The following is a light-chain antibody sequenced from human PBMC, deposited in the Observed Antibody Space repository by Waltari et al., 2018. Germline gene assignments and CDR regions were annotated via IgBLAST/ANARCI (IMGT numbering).Light chain of an antibody. CDR2: YVT. V-gene: IGLV2-14*03. CDR1: TSDLGGYNY. J-gene: IGLJ3*02. Sequence: QSALTQSASVSGSLGQSITMSCTGTTSDLGGYNYVSWYQQHPGKAPKLILYYVTSRPPGVSNRFSGSKSGNTASLTISGLQAEDEADYYCCSFTTSSTWVFGGGTKLTVL. CDR3: CSFTTSSTWV.